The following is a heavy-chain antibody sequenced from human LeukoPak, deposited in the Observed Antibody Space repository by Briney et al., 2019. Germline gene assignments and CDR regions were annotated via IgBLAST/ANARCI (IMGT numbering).Heavy chain of an antibody. Sequence: GGSLRLSCAASGFTFSQAWMTWVRQAPGKGLEWIGRVKSKTDGETTDYAAPVKGRFTISRDDSKNSLYLQMNSLKTEDAAVYYCARGRVTTLYYFDYWGQGTLVTVSS. CDR3: ARGRVTTLYYFDY. J-gene: IGHJ4*02. D-gene: IGHD4-17*01. CDR1: GFTFSQAW. V-gene: IGHV3-15*01. CDR2: VKSKTDGETT.